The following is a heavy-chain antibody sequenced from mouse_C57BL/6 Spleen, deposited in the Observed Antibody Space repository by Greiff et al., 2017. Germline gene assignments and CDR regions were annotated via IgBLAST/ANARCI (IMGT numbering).Heavy chain of an antibody. CDR3: ARDYDWYFDV. J-gene: IGHJ1*03. Sequence: QVQLQPGAELVKPGASVKLSCKASGYTFTSYWMHWVKQRPGRGLKWIGRIDPNSGGTKYNEKFKSKATLTVDKPSSTAYMQLSSLTSEDSAVYYCARDYDWYFDVWGTGTTVTVSS. V-gene: IGHV1-72*01. CDR1: GYTFTSYW. D-gene: IGHD2-4*01. CDR2: IDPNSGGT.